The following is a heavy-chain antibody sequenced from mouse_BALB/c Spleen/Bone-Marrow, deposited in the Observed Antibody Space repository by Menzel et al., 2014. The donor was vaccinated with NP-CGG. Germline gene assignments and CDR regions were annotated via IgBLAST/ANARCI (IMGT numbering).Heavy chain of an antibody. CDR1: GYTFTDNW. D-gene: IGHD2-4*01. CDR3: ARGGHDFSLDY. CDR2: IDTSDSYT. Sequence: QVQLQQPGAELGMPGASVKMSCMASGYTFTDNWIYWVKQRPGQGLEWIGAIDTSDSYTNYNQKFMGKASLTVDASSSTAYMQVSSLTSDDSAVYYCARGGHDFSLDYWGQGTSVTVSS. V-gene: IGHV1-69*01. J-gene: IGHJ4*01.